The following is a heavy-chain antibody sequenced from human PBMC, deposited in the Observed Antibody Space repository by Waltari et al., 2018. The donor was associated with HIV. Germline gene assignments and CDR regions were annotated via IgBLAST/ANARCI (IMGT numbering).Heavy chain of an antibody. CDR1: GDSMKTHH. CDR3: ARGNCHLGSCLLVAYPFDF. D-gene: IGHD5-12*01. J-gene: IGHJ3*01. CDR2: FYYSGSANST. Sequence: VQLRESGPRLVKPSETLSLVCNVSGDSMKTHHWNWIRQSPEKRVEWIGDFYYSGSANSTIGGTPYNPSLQSRVTISVARSKNQVSLRLRAVSAADTGVYFCARGNCHLGSCLLVAYPFDFWGQGIPVVVSS. V-gene: IGHV4-59*11.